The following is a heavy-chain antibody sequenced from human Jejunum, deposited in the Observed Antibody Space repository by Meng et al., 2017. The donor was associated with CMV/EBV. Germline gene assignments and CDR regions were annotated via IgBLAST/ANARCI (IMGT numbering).Heavy chain of an antibody. D-gene: IGHD6-13*01. V-gene: IGHV6-1*01. J-gene: IGHJ4*02. CDR2: AYYRSKWFY. CDR1: GDSVSSKSAA. CDR3: ARGLYDSSWSTFDY. Sequence: VQFQLSGPGLVKPSQPLSLICAISGDSVSSKSAAWNWIRQSPSRGLEWLGRAYYRSKWFYDYALSVKRRININPDTSKNRFSLQLNSVTPEDTAVYYCARGLYDSSWSTFDYWGQGTLVTVSS.